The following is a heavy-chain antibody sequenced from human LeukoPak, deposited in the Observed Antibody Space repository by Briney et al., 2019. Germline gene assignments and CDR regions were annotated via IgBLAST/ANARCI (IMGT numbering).Heavy chain of an antibody. Sequence: GGSLRLSCAASGFTFRSYGMHWVRQAPGKGLEWVAYIQNDGSNEQYADSVKGRFSISRDSSKNILYLQMNSLRADDTAEYYCARDRGYNAFDIWGQGTMVTVSS. CDR2: IQNDGSNE. D-gene: IGHD5-18*01. CDR3: ARDRGYNAFDI. V-gene: IGHV3-30*02. CDR1: GFTFRSYG. J-gene: IGHJ3*02.